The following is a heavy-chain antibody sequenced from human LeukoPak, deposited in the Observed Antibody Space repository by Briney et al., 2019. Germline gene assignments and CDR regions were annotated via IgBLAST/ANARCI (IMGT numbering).Heavy chain of an antibody. J-gene: IGHJ4*02. Sequence: SETLSLTCTVSGDSVNNYYWSWIRQSPGKGLEWIGYIYYSGNTNYNPSLKSRVTISIDTSKNQFSLKLSSVTAADTAIYYCARGDGSIFDYWGQGTLVTVSS. CDR1: GDSVNNYY. D-gene: IGHD3-10*01. CDR3: ARGDGSIFDY. CDR2: IYYSGNT. V-gene: IGHV4-59*02.